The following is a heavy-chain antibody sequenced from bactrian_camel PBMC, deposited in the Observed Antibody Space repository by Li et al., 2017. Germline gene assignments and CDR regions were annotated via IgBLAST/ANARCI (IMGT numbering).Heavy chain of an antibody. CDR3: AADFRDGLGFGCASADSGY. Sequence: EVQLVESGGGSVQTGGSLTLSCAASGYIYTSNCMGWFRQVPGKEREGVATVYSGGGRTTYADSVQGRFTISRDGAKNTFFLQMDNLKPEDTAVYYCAADFRDGLGFGCASADSGYWGQGTQVTVS. CDR2: VYSGGGRT. D-gene: IGHD5*01. CDR1: GYIYTSNC. J-gene: IGHJ6*01. V-gene: IGHV3S42*01.